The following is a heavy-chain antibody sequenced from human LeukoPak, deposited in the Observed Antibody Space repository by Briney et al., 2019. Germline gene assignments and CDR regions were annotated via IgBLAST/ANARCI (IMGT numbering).Heavy chain of an antibody. J-gene: IGHJ4*02. D-gene: IGHD1-26*01. CDR2: ISYDGSNK. V-gene: IGHV3-30*18. CDR1: GFTFSSYG. Sequence: GGSLRLSCAASGFTFSSYGMHWVRQAPGKGLEWVAVISYDGSNKYYADSVKGRFTISRDNSKNTLYLQMNSLRAEDTAVYYCAKDGGLEGATTPVDYWGQGTLVTVSS. CDR3: AKDGGLEGATTPVDY.